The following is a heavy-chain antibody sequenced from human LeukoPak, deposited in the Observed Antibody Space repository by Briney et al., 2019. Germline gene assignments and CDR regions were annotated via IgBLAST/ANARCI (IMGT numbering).Heavy chain of an antibody. V-gene: IGHV3-53*01. CDR1: GFTVSSNY. CDR2: IYSGGST. CDR3: AIALWFGELLFDY. D-gene: IGHD3-10*01. Sequence: GGSLRLSCAASGFTVSSNYMSWVRQAPGKGLEWVSVIYSGGSTYYADSVKGRFTISRDNSKNTLYLQMNSLRAEDTAVYYCAIALWFGELLFDYWGQGTLVTVSS. J-gene: IGHJ4*02.